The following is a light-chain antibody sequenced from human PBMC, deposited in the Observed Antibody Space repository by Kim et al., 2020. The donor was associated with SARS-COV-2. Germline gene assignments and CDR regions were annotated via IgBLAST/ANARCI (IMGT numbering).Light chain of an antibody. CDR2: YVS. V-gene: IGLV2-14*03. CDR3: SSYTSSSTLGV. CDR1: SSDVGGYNY. J-gene: IGLJ3*02. Sequence: QSITISCTGTSSDVGGYNYVSWYQQHPGKAPKLMIYYVSNRPSGVSNRFSGSKSGNTASLTISGLQAEDEADYYCSSYTSSSTLGVFGGGTQLTVL.